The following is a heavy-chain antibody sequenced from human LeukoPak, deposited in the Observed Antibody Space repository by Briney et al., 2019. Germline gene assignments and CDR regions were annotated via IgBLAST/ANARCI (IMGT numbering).Heavy chain of an antibody. Sequence: GGPLRLSCAASGFTFSSYGMHWVRQAPGKGLEWVAFIRYDGSNKYYADSVKGRFTISRDNSKNTLYLQMNSLRAEDTAVYYCAKAKIAAAGLFDYWGQGTLVTVSS. CDR3: AKAKIAAAGLFDY. D-gene: IGHD6-13*01. CDR1: GFTFSSYG. V-gene: IGHV3-30*02. CDR2: IRYDGSNK. J-gene: IGHJ4*02.